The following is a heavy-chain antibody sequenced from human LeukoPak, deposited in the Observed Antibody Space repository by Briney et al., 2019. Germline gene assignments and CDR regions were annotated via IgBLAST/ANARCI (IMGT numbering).Heavy chain of an antibody. CDR2: IYYSGST. Sequence: LETLSLTCTVSGGSISSYYWSRIRQPPGKGLEWIGYIYYSGSTNYNPSLKSRVTISVDTSKNQFSLKLSSVTAADTAVYYCARSSSGWHNWFDPWGQGTLVTVSS. J-gene: IGHJ5*02. V-gene: IGHV4-59*01. CDR3: ARSSSGWHNWFDP. CDR1: GGSISSYY. D-gene: IGHD6-19*01.